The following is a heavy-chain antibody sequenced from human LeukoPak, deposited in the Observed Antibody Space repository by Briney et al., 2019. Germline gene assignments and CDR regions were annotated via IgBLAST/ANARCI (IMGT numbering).Heavy chain of an antibody. CDR2: INPNSGGT. D-gene: IGHD3-10*01. J-gene: IGHJ5*02. V-gene: IGHV1-2*06. CDR3: ARDYYGSGSCRPFDP. Sequence: ASVKVSCKASGYTFTGYYMHWVRQAPGQGLEWMGRINPNSGGTNYAQKFQGRVTMTRDTSISTAYMELSRLRSDDTAVYYCARDYYGSGSCRPFDPWGQGTLVTVSS. CDR1: GYTFTGYY.